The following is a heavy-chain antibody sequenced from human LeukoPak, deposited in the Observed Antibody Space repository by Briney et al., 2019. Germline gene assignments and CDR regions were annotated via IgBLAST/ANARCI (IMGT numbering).Heavy chain of an antibody. Sequence: ASVKVSCKASGGTFSSYAISWMRQAPGQGLEWMGGIIPIFGTANYAQKFQGRVTITTDESTSTAYMELSSLRSEDTAVYYCAQGGQQLPYYFDYWGQGTLVTVSS. D-gene: IGHD6-13*01. CDR3: AQGGQQLPYYFDY. CDR1: GGTFSSYA. J-gene: IGHJ4*02. CDR2: IIPIFGTA. V-gene: IGHV1-69*05.